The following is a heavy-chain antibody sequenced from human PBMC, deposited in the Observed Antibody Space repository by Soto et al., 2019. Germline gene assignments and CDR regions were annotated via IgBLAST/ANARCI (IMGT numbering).Heavy chain of an antibody. CDR1: GFTFDSYA. CDR2: ISGTSGST. D-gene: IGHD5-18*01. Sequence: PGGSLRLSCAASGFTFDSYAMNWVRQAPGKGLEWVSTISGTSGSTYYADSVKGRFTISRDNSKNTLFLQMSSLRVEDTAMYYCARDSHSYGYREIDYWGQGTLVTVSS. J-gene: IGHJ4*02. CDR3: ARDSHSYGYREIDY. V-gene: IGHV3-23*01.